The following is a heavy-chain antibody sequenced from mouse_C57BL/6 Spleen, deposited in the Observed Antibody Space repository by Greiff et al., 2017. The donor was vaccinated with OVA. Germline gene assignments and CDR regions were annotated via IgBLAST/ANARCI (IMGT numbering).Heavy chain of an antibody. CDR1: GFNIKDYY. V-gene: IGHV14-2*01. CDR2: IDPEDGET. J-gene: IGHJ1*03. D-gene: IGHD1-1*01. CDR3: ARSRDYYGSSYEDWYFDV. Sequence: DVHLVESGAELVKPGASVKLSCTASGFNIKDYYMHWVKQRTEQGLEWIGRIDPEDGETKYAPKFQGKATITADTSSNTAYLQLSSLTSEDTAVYYCARSRDYYGSSYEDWYFDVWGTGTTVTVSS.